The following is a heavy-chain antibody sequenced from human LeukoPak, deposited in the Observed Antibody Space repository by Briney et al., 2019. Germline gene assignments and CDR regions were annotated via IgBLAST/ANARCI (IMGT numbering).Heavy chain of an antibody. CDR2: IKSKTGGGTT. D-gene: IGHD3-10*01. V-gene: IGHV3-15*01. Sequence: PGGSLRLSRAASGFTFSNAWMSWVRQAPGKGLEWVGRIKSKTGGGTTDYAAPVKGRFTISRDDSKNTLYLQMNSLKTEDTAVYYCTTSRVNRDGSGSYFDYWGQGTLVTVSS. CDR1: GFTFSNAW. CDR3: TTSRVNRDGSGSYFDY. J-gene: IGHJ4*02.